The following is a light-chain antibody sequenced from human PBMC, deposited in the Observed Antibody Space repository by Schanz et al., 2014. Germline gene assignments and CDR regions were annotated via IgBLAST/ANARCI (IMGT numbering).Light chain of an antibody. J-gene: IGLJ2*01. CDR3: CSYAGTYSVV. CDR2: DVS. CDR1: SSDVGGPEY. Sequence: QSALTQPPSASGSPGQSVTISCTGTSSDVGGPEYVSWYQQHPGKAPKVMIYDVSNRPSGVPDRFSGSKSGNTASLTISGLQAEDEADYYCCSYAGTYSVVFGGGTKLTVL. V-gene: IGLV2-11*01.